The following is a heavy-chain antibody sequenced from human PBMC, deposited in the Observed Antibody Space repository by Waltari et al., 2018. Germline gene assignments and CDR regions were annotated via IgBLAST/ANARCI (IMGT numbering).Heavy chain of an antibody. CDR1: GFTVGIYS. CDR3: ARVGGVAGTTVTYYYYGMDV. Sequence: VQLLESGGGLVQPGGSLRLSWSVSGFTVGIYSMSWVGPGPVEGVGGIIPIFGTANYAQKFQGRVTITADKSTSTAYMELSSLRSEDTAVYYCARVGGVAGTTVTYYYYGMDVWGQGTTVTVSS. CDR2: IIPIFGTA. D-gene: IGHD6-19*01. V-gene: IGHV1-69*06. J-gene: IGHJ6*02.